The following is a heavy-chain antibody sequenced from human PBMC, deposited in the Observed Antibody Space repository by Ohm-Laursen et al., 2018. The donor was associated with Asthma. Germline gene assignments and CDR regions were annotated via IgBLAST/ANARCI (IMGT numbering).Heavy chain of an antibody. CDR1: GFTFSSYA. CDR3: ARDILNYDILTGYSSDP. J-gene: IGHJ5*02. D-gene: IGHD3-9*01. CDR2: ISYDGSNK. V-gene: IGHV3-30-3*01. Sequence: SLRLSCSASGFTFSSYAMHWVRQAPGKGLEWVAVISYDGSNKYYADSVKGRFTISRDNSKNTLYLQMNSLRAEDTAVYYCARDILNYDILTGYSSDPWGQGTLVTVSS.